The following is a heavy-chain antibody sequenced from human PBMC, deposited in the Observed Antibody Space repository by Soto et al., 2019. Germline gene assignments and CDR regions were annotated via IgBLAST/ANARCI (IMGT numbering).Heavy chain of an antibody. CDR3: ARTYYDFWSGYKIDAFDI. D-gene: IGHD3-3*01. CDR2: IYYSGST. J-gene: IGHJ3*02. CDR1: GGSISSYY. Sequence: PSETLSLTCTVSGGSISSYYWSWIRQPPGKGLEWIGYIYYSGSTNYNPSLKSRVTISVDTSKNQFSLKLSSVTAADTAVYYCARTYYDFWSGYKIDAFDIWGQGTMVTVSS. V-gene: IGHV4-59*08.